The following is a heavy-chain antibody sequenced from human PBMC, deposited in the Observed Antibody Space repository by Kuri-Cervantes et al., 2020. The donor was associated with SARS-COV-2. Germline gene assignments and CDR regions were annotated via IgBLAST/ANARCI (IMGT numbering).Heavy chain of an antibody. J-gene: IGHJ4*02. CDR2: IKQDGSET. D-gene: IGHD2-15*01. V-gene: IGHV3-7*01. Sequence: LSLTCAGSGITFSSYWMNWVRQAPGKGLEWVANIKQDGSETYYVDSVKGRFTISRDNAKNSLFLQMNSLRAEDTAVYYCAREAFGYCSGGSCYSHYWGQGTLVTVSS. CDR3: AREAFGYCSGGSCYSHY. CDR1: GITFSSYW.